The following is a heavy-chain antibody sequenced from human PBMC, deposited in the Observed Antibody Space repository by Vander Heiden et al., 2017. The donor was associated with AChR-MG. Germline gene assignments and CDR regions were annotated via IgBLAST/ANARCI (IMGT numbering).Heavy chain of an antibody. CDR2: IKSKTDGGTT. CDR3: SAGARHSQGV. J-gene: IGHJ6*02. D-gene: IGHD1-26*01. CDR1: GFTFSNAW. V-gene: IGHV3-15*01. Sequence: EVQLVESGGGLVKPGGSLRLSCAAPGFTFSNAWMSWVRQAPGKGLEWVGRIKSKTDGGTTDYAAPVKGRFTISRDDSKNTLYLQMNSLKTEDTAVYYCSAGARHSQGVWGQGTTVTVSS.